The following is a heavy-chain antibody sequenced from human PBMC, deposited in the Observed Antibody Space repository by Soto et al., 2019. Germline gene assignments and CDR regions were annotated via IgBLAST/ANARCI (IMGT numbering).Heavy chain of an antibody. CDR2: ISTYNGKT. CDR3: ARLLTEGVTYREDAFDI. Sequence: GASVKVSCKASGYTFTSHGISWVRQAPGQGLEWMDWISTYNGKTDYAQKFQGRVTMTADTRTSTGYMELRSLRSDDTAVYYCARLLTEGVTYREDAFDIWGQGTKVTVSS. CDR1: GYTFTSHG. J-gene: IGHJ3*02. D-gene: IGHD3-9*01. V-gene: IGHV1-18*01.